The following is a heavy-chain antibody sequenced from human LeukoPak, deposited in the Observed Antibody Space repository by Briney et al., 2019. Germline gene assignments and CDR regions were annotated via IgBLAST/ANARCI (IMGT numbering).Heavy chain of an antibody. CDR1: GFTFSSYA. D-gene: IGHD6-13*01. CDR3: ARPWYSSSSGPLFDY. CDR2: ISYDGSNK. Sequence: GGSLRLSCAASGFTFSSYAMHWVRQAPGKGLEWVAVISYDGSNKYYADSVKGRFTISRDNSKNTLYLQMNSLRAEDTAVYYCARPWYSSSSGPLFDYWGQGTLVTVSS. J-gene: IGHJ4*02. V-gene: IGHV3-30-3*01.